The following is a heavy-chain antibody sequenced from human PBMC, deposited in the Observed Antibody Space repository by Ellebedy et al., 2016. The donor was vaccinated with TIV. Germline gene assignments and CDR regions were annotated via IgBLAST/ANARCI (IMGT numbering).Heavy chain of an antibody. J-gene: IGHJ4*02. Sequence: SQTLSLTCAISGDSVSSNSAAWIWIRQSPSRGLEWLGRTYYRSKWYNDYPVSLRSRITINPDTSKNQFSLHLNSVTPEDTAVYYCALSSSWYDQYDYWGQGILVTVSS. CDR1: GDSVSSNSAA. D-gene: IGHD6-13*01. CDR3: ALSSSWYDQYDY. CDR2: TYYRSKWYN. V-gene: IGHV6-1*01.